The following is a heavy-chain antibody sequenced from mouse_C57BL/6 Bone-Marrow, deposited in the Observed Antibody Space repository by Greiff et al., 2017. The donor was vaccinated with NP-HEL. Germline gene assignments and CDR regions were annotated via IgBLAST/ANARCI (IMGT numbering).Heavy chain of an antibody. CDR1: GFTFSSYA. CDR3: AREGYYGRAMDY. CDR2: ISDGGSYT. J-gene: IGHJ4*01. V-gene: IGHV5-4*01. Sequence: DVMLVESGGGLVKPGGSLKLSCAASGFTFSSYAMSWVRQTPEKRLEWVATISDGGSYTYYPDNVKGRFTISRDNAKNNLYLQMSHLKSEDTAMYYCAREGYYGRAMDYWGQGTSVTVSS. D-gene: IGHD1-1*01.